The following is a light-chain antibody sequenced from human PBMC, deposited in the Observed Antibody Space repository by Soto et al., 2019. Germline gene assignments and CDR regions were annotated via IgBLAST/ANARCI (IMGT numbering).Light chain of an antibody. CDR3: QQYSIYPIT. V-gene: IGKV1-5*03. CDR2: KAS. J-gene: IGKJ5*01. CDR1: QSVTTW. Sequence: DIQMTQSSSTLSASEGDRVTITCRASQSVTTWLAWYQQKPGKAPKLLIYKASNLESGLPSRFTGSGSGTEFTLTISSLQSDDFATYYCQQYSIYPITFGQGTRLEIK.